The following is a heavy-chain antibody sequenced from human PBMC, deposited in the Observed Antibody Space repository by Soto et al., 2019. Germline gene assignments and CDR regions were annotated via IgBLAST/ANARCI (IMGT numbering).Heavy chain of an antibody. V-gene: IGHV4-39*01. CDR2: IYYSGST. D-gene: IGHD3-22*01. Sequence: PSETLSLTCTVSGGSISSSSYYWGWIRQPPGKGLEWIGSIYYSGSTYYNPSLKSRVTISVDTSKNQFSLRLNSVTAADTAVYYCAEADDYDSSGYWYWGQGTLVTVSS. J-gene: IGHJ4*01. CDR1: GGSISSSSYY. CDR3: AEADDYDSSGYWY.